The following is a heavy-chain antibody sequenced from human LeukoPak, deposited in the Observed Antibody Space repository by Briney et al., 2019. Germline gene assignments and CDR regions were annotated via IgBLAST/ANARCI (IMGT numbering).Heavy chain of an antibody. V-gene: IGHV1-2*02. CDR2: INPNSGGT. D-gene: IGHD3-3*01. J-gene: IGHJ3*02. CDR1: GYTFTGYY. CDR3: AREAVLRFLEYAFDI. Sequence: ASVKVSCKASGYTFTGYYMHWVRQAPGQGLEWMGWINPNSGGTNYAQKFQGRVTMTRDTSISTAYMELSRPRSDDTAVYYCAREAVLRFLEYAFDIWGQGTVVTVSS.